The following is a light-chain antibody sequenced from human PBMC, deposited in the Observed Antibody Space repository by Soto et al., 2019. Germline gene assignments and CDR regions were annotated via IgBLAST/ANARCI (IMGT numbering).Light chain of an antibody. Sequence: DIQMTQSPSTLSASEGDRVTISCRASQSVSIWLAWYQQKPGRAPKLLIYKSSILESGVPSRFSGSGSGTEFTLTISSLQPDDFATYYCQQFNSYSRTFGQGTKVDIK. V-gene: IGKV1-5*03. CDR1: QSVSIW. CDR2: KSS. J-gene: IGKJ1*01. CDR3: QQFNSYSRT.